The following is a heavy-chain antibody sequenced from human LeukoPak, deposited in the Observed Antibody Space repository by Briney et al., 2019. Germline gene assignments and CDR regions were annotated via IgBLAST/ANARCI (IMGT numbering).Heavy chain of an antibody. CDR1: GFTFSGYA. CDR2: MSGSGGST. J-gene: IGHJ4*02. V-gene: IGHV3-23*01. D-gene: IGHD3-22*01. Sequence: PGGSPRLSCAASGFTFSGYAMSWGRPTPGEGVGWGSAMSGSGGSTYYADSVRCRFTISRDNCKNTLYLQMNSMRAEDTAVYYCEKDIYYDSSGWPLGYWGQGTLVTVSS. CDR3: EKDIYYDSSGWPLGY.